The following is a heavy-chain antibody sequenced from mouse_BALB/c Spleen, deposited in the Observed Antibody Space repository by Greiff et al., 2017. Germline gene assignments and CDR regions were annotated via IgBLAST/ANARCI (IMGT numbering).Heavy chain of an antibody. D-gene: IGHD2-1*01. V-gene: IGHV1-87*01. CDR1: GYTFTSYW. CDR3: ARELPMYY. CDR2: IYPGDGDT. J-gene: IGHJ4*01. Sequence: QVQLQQSGAELARPGASVKLSCKASGYTFTSYWMQWVKQRPGQGLEWIGAIYPGDGDTRYTQKFKGKATLTADKSSSTAYMQLSSLASEDSAVYYCARELPMYYWGQGTSVTVSS.